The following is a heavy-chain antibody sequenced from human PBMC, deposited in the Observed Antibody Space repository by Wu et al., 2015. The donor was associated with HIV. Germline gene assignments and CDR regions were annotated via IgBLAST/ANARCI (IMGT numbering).Heavy chain of an antibody. V-gene: IGHV1-69*11. Sequence: QVQLVQSGAEVKKPGSSVKVSCKASGGTITNYAISWVRQAPGQGFEWIGRIIGLTAAAHYAQKFQGRVTITADESTSTTYMEFSSLRSEDTAVYYCAGRDSRIRGEAKKSGYYHFYTDVWGRGTTVTVSS. J-gene: IGHJ6*03. CDR1: GGTITNYA. CDR2: IIGLTAAA. CDR3: AGRDSRIRGEAKKSGYYHFYTDV. D-gene: IGHD3-10*01.